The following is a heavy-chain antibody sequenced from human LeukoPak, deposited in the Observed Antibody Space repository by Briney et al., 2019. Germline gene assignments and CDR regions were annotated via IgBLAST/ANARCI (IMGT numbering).Heavy chain of an antibody. CDR3: ARSVTSGYCSSTSCYYYYYYGMDV. D-gene: IGHD2-2*01. CDR1: GYTFTSYD. V-gene: IGHV1-8*01. CDR2: MNPNIGNT. J-gene: IGHJ6*02. Sequence: ASVKVSCTASGYTFTSYDINWVRQATGQGLEWMGWMNPNIGNTGYAQKFQGRVTMTRNTSISTAYMELSSLRSEDTAVYYCARSVTSGYCSSTSCYYYYYYGMDVWGQGTTVTVSS.